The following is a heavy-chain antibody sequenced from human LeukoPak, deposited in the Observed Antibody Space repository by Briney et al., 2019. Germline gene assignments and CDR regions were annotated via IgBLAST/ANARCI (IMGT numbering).Heavy chain of an antibody. J-gene: IGHJ3*02. CDR2: INPSGGNT. V-gene: IGHV1-46*01. CDR1: GYTFSSNF. CDR3: ARIAETDPFDI. Sequence: ASVKVSCKASGYTFSSNFLHWVRQAPGQGLEWMGVINPSGGNTRYAQKFQGRLTMTRDMSMTTVYMELRSLRSEDTAVYYCARIAETDPFDIWGQGTVVTISS.